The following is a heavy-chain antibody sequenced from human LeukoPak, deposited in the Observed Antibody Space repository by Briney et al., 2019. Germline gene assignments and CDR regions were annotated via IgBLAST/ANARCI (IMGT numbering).Heavy chain of an antibody. V-gene: IGHV3-48*01. CDR3: ARGRLGPRRAVNYFDY. Sequence: GGSLRLSCAASGFTFSSYSMNWVRQAPGKGLEWVSYISSSSSTIYYADSVKGRFTISRDNAKNSLYLQMNSLRAEDTAVYYCARGRLGPRRAVNYFDYWGQEPWSPSPQ. D-gene: IGHD6-19*01. CDR1: GFTFSSYS. J-gene: IGHJ4*01. CDR2: ISSSSSTI.